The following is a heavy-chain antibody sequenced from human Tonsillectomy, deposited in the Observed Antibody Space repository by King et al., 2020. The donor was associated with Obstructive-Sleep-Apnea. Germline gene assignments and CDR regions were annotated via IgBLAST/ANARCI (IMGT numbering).Heavy chain of an antibody. D-gene: IGHD3-10*01. CDR2: ISYDGSNK. Sequence: VQLVESGGGVVQPGRSLRLSCAASGFTFSSYGMHWVRQAPGKGLGGGAVISYDGSNKYYADAVKGRFTIPLDNSKKPLYLQMNSLRAEDTAVYYCAKDRYDFNYYGSGSPDYWGQGTLVTVSS. J-gene: IGHJ4*02. CDR1: GFTFSSYG. V-gene: IGHV3-30*18. CDR3: AKDRYDFNYYGSGSPDY.